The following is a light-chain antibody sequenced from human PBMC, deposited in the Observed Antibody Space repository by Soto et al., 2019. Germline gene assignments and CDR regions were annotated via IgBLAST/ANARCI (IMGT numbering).Light chain of an antibody. J-gene: IGKJ1*01. CDR3: QHRSNWPQT. V-gene: IGKV3-11*01. CDR1: QSVSDS. Sequence: EIVLTQSPATLSLSPGERATLSCRASQSVSDSLAWFQHKPGQAPRLLIFHASSRAAGTPARFSGSGSGTDFSLTISSLEPEDFAVYYCQHRSNWPQTFGQGTRVEF. CDR2: HAS.